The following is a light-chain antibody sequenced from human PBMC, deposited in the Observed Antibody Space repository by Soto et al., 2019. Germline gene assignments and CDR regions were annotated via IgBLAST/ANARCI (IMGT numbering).Light chain of an antibody. CDR2: WAS. CDR1: RRLLYTSNNKNY. Sequence: DIVMTQSPDSLAVSLGERATINCKSSRRLLYTSNNKNYLAWYQQKPGQPPKLLLYWASTRQSGVPDRFSGSGSGTHFTLTISSLQAEDVAVYYCQEYSGPPWPFGQGTKVDIK. J-gene: IGKJ1*01. CDR3: QEYSGPPWP. V-gene: IGKV4-1*01.